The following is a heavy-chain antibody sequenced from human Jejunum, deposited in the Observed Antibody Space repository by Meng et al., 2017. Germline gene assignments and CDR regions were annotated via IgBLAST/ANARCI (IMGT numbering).Heavy chain of an antibody. CDR2: ISDDGGRI. J-gene: IGHJ5*02. V-gene: IGHV3-23*01. CDR3: AKGGYSFGYNDH. CDR1: GFTFTTYA. D-gene: IGHD5-18*01. Sequence: EVQLMESGGGLVQPGGTQRLSCAASGFTFTTYAMSWIRQAPGRGLEWVSVISDDGGRIFYADSVKGRFTISRDNSKNTLYLQMNNLRDEDTAVYFCAKGGYSFGYNDHWGQGTLVTVSS.